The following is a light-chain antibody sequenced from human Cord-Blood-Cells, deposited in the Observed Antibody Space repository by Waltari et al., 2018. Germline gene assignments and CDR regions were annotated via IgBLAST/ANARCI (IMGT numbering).Light chain of an antibody. CDR1: SSDVGGFNS. Sequence: QSALTQPASVSGSPGQSTTISCTGTSSDVGGFNSVSWYQQHPGKAPKLMIYDVSNRPSGVSIRFSGSKSGNTASLTISGLQAEDEADYYCSSYTSSSTWVFGGGTKLTVL. V-gene: IGLV2-14*01. CDR2: DVS. J-gene: IGLJ3*02. CDR3: SSYTSSSTWV.